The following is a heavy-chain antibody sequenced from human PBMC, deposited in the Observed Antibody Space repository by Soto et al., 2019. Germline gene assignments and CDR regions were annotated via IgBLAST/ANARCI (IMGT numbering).Heavy chain of an antibody. J-gene: IGHJ6*02. V-gene: IGHV3-64D*08. Sequence: PGGSLRLSCSASGFTFSSYAMHWVRQAPGKGLEYVSAISSNGGSTYYADSVKGRFTISRDNSKNTLYLQMSSLRAEDTAVYYCVKGRPSLTKAYYYYGMDVWGQGTTVTVSS. CDR2: ISSNGGST. CDR3: VKGRPSLTKAYYYYGMDV. CDR1: GFTFSSYA.